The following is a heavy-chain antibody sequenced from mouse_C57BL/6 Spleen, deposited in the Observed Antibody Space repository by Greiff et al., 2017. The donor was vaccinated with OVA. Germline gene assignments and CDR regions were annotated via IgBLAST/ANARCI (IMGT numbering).Heavy chain of an antibody. Sequence: QVQLQQSGPGLVQPSQSLSITCTVSGFSLTSYGVHWVRQSPGKGLEWLGVIWRGGSTDYNAAFMSRLSITKDNSKSQVFFKMNSLHADDTAIYYGAKTGYYGSSDAMDYWGQGTSVTVSS. D-gene: IGHD1-1*01. CDR1: GFSLTSYG. V-gene: IGHV2-5*01. J-gene: IGHJ4*01. CDR2: IWRGGST. CDR3: AKTGYYGSSDAMDY.